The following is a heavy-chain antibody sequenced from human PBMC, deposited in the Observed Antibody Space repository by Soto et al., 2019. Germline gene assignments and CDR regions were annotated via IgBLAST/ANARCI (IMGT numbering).Heavy chain of an antibody. J-gene: IGHJ4*02. CDR3: ARTLRPEGHCTH. V-gene: IGHV4-31*03. CDR1: GGSISSGGYY. CDR2: IYYSGST. D-gene: IGHD2-8*01. Sequence: QVQLQESGPGLVKPSQTLSLTCTVSGGSISSGGYYWSWIRQHPGKGLEWIGYIYYSGSTYYNPSLKSRVTISVGTSKNQFSLKLNSVTAADTAMYYCARTLRPEGHCTHWGQGTLVTVSS.